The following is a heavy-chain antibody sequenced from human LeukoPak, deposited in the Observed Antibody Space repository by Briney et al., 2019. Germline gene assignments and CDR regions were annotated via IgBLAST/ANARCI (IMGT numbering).Heavy chain of an antibody. V-gene: IGHV1-24*01. Sequence: ASVKVSCKVSGYTLTELSMHWVRQAPGKGLEWMGGFDPEDGETIYAQKFQGRVTMTEDTSTDTAYMELSSLRSEDTAVYYCATVLETDFDWPLAFDYWGQGTLVTVSS. CDR1: GYTLTELS. CDR3: ATVLETDFDWPLAFDY. J-gene: IGHJ4*02. CDR2: FDPEDGET. D-gene: IGHD3-9*01.